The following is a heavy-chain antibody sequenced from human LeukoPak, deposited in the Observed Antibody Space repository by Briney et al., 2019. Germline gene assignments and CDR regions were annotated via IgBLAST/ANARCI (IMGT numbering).Heavy chain of an antibody. Sequence: SETLSLTCAVYGGSFSGNYWSWIRQPPGKGLEWVGEINHSGSTNYNPSLKSRVTISVDTSKNQFSLKLSSVTAADTAVYYCATSYYYYYGMDVWGQGTTVTVSS. CDR2: INHSGST. CDR1: GGSFSGNY. V-gene: IGHV4-34*01. J-gene: IGHJ6*02. CDR3: ATSYYYYYGMDV.